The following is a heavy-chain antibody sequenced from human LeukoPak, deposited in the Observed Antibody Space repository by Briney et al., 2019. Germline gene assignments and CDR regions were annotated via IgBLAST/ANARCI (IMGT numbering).Heavy chain of an antibody. Sequence: SQTLSLTCTASGGSISSGGYYWSWIRQHPGKGLEWIGYIYYSGSTYYNPSLKSRVTISVDTSKNQFSLKLSSVTAADTAVYYCAREGPYYYDSSGYSVRAFDIWGQGTMVTVSS. V-gene: IGHV4-31*03. J-gene: IGHJ3*02. CDR3: AREGPYYYDSSGYSVRAFDI. CDR2: IYYSGST. CDR1: GGSISSGGYY. D-gene: IGHD3-22*01.